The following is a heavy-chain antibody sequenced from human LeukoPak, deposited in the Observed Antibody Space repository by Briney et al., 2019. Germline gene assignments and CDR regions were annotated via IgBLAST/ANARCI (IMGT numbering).Heavy chain of an antibody. CDR2: ISYDGSNK. CDR3: ARAFIAADLDY. D-gene: IGHD6-13*01. CDR1: GFTFGSYA. J-gene: IGHJ4*02. V-gene: IGHV3-30-3*01. Sequence: PGGSLRLSCAASGFTFGSYAMHWVRQAPGKGLEWVAVISYDGSNKYYADSVKGRFTISRDNSKNTLYLQMNSLRAEDTAVYYCARAFIAADLDYWGQGTLVTVSS.